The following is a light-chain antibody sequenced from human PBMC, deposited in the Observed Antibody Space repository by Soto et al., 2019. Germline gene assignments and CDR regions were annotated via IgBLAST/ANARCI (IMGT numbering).Light chain of an antibody. J-gene: IGKJ5*01. Sequence: EIVMTQSPATLSVSPGERATLSCRASQSVSSNLAWYQQKPGQAPRLLIYGASTRATGIPARISGSGSGTEFTLTISSLQSEDFAVYYCQQYNKWPPSITFGQGTRLEIK. V-gene: IGKV3-15*01. CDR1: QSVSSN. CDR3: QQYNKWPPSIT. CDR2: GAS.